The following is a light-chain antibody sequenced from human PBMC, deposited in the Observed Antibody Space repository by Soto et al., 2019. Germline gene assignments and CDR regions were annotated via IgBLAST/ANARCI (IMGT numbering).Light chain of an antibody. J-gene: IGKJ1*01. Sequence: EIVMTQSPATLSVSPGERATLSCRASQSVSSNLAWYQRTPGQAPRLLIYGATTRATGVAARFSGSGSGTEFTLTISSLQSEDFAVYYCQQYNDWPRTFGQGTKVDIK. CDR1: QSVSSN. CDR3: QQYNDWPRT. CDR2: GAT. V-gene: IGKV3-15*01.